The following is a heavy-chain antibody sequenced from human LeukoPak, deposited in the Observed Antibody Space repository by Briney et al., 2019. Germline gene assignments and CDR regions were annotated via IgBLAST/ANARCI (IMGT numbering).Heavy chain of an antibody. V-gene: IGHV1-2*02. CDR2: IKPNSGVT. Sequence: ASVKVSRKTSGYTFATYFMHWVRQAPGQGLEWMGYIKPNSGVTNYAQKFRGRVTMTWDTSISTAYIELSGLTSDDTAIYYRARPTYCGSNCYFNFDYWGQGTLVTVSS. D-gene: IGHD2-21*02. CDR3: ARPTYCGSNCYFNFDY. J-gene: IGHJ4*02. CDR1: GYTFATYF.